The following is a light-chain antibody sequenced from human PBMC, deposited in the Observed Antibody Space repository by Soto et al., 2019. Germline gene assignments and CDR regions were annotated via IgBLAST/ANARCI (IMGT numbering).Light chain of an antibody. CDR1: QSVSSN. V-gene: IGKV3-15*01. CDR2: GAS. CDR3: QQYNNWPPSMYT. J-gene: IGKJ2*01. Sequence: EIVMTQSPATLSVSPGERATLSCRASQSVSSNLAWYQQKPGQAPRLLIYGASTRATGIPARFSGSGSGTEFTLTISSLQSEDFAVYYCQQYNNWPPSMYTFGQGTKLEIQ.